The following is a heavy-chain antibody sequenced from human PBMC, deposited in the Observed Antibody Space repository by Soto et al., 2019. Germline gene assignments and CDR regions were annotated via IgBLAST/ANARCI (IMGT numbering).Heavy chain of an antibody. D-gene: IGHD3-22*01. J-gene: IGHJ4*02. V-gene: IGHV4-59*08. CDR1: GGSISSYY. Sequence: SETVSLTCTVSGGSISSYYWGLVRQPPGKGLEWIGYIYYSGSTYYNPSLKSRVTISVDTSKNQFSLKLSSVTAADTAVYYCARFFGSGYLFDYWGQGTLVTVSS. CDR3: ARFFGSGYLFDY. CDR2: IYYSGST.